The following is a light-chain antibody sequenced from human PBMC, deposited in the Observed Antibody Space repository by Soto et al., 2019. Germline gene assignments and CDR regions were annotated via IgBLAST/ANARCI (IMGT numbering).Light chain of an antibody. CDR2: DVS. V-gene: IGKV3-11*01. J-gene: IGKJ5*01. CDR3: QQRSNPIT. CDR1: RTVGTY. Sequence: ETVLTQSPATLSVSPGERATLSCRASRTVGTYLAWYQQRPGQAPRLLIYDVSTRAPSIPPRFIAGGSETEFTLTITSLEPEDFGIYYCQQRSNPITFGQGTRLEIK.